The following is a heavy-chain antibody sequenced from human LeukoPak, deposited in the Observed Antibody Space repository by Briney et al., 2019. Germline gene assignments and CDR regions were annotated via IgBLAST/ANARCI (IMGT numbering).Heavy chain of an antibody. Sequence: PSETLALTCTVSGGPISSYYWSWIPQPPGKGLEWIGYIYYIGSTNYNPSLKSRVTISVDTSKNQFSLKLSSITAADTAVYYCARDSSSWKVDAFDIWGQGTMVTVSS. CDR3: ARDSSSWKVDAFDI. CDR1: GGPISSYY. CDR2: IYYIGST. V-gene: IGHV4-59*01. J-gene: IGHJ3*02. D-gene: IGHD6-13*01.